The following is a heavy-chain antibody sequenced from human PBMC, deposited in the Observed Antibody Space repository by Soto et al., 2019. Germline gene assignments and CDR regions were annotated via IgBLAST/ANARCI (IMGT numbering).Heavy chain of an antibody. J-gene: IGHJ3*02. CDR2: IYPGDSRT. CDR1: GHSFSSYW. CDR3: TRDLDYGGDSDTVDI. Sequence: EAQLVQAGPEVKKPGDSLKISCEDSGHSFSSYWIAWVRQMPGKGLEWMGIIYPGDSRTTYSPSFQGQVIISADKSIITAYLQWTSLKASDTARYYCTRDLDYGGDSDTVDIWVQGTMVIVSS. D-gene: IGHD4-17*01. V-gene: IGHV5-51*03.